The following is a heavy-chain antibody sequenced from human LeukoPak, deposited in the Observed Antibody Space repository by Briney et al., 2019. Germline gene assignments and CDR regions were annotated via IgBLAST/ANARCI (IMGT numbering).Heavy chain of an antibody. Sequence: ASVKVSFKVSGYTLTELSMHWVRQAPGKGLEWMGGFDPEDGETIYAQKFQGRVTMTEDTSTDTAYMELSSLRSEDTAVYYCATLGNHYGDIDYWGQGTLVTVSS. CDR3: ATLGNHYGDIDY. V-gene: IGHV1-24*01. J-gene: IGHJ4*02. CDR2: FDPEDGET. D-gene: IGHD4-17*01. CDR1: GYTLTELS.